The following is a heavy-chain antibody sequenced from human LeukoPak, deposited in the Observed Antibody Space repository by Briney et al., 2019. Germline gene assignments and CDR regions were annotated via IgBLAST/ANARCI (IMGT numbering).Heavy chain of an antibody. D-gene: IGHD2-15*01. CDR3: ARVDIVVVVAAPNWFDP. V-gene: IGHV1-8*01. CDR2: MNPNSGNT. Sequence: GASVKVSCKASGYTFTSYDINWVRQATGQGLEWMGWMNPNSGNTGYAQKFQGRVTMTRNTSISTAYMELSSLRSEDTAVYYCARVDIVVVVAAPNWFDPWGQGTLVTVSS. CDR1: GYTFTSYD. J-gene: IGHJ5*02.